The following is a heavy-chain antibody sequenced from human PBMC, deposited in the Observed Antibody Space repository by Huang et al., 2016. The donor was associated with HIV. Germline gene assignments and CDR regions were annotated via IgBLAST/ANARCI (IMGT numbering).Heavy chain of an antibody. CDR2: LSFDGRHK. CDR3: AKDPSLAGHHFDD. Sequence: QVQLVESGGGVVQPGTSLRLSCAASGFAFSSYGMHWVRQAPGKGPEWVGILSFDGRHKDYGDSVKGRFTISRDNSKNTLYLDMNSLRTEDTAVYYCAKDPSLAGHHFDDWGQGTLVTVSA. CDR1: GFAFSSYG. J-gene: IGHJ4*02. D-gene: IGHD6-19*01. V-gene: IGHV3-30*18.